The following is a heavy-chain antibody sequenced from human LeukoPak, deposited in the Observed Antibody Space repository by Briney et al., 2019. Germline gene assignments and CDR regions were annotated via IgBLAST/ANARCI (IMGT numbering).Heavy chain of an antibody. D-gene: IGHD1-14*01. J-gene: IGHJ4*02. CDR3: TRGTSTRSDY. Sequence: GGPLRLSCAASGFTFSSFWMHWVRQAPGKGLVWVSCINGDGSVTGYAGSAKGRFTISRDNAKNTLYLQMNSLRAEDTAVYYCTRGTSTRSDYWGPGTLVTVSS. CDR1: GFTFSSFW. CDR2: INGDGSVT. V-gene: IGHV3-74*01.